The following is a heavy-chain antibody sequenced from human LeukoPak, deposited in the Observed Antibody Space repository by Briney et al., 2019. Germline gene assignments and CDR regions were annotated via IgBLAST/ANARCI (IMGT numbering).Heavy chain of an antibody. D-gene: IGHD2-2*01. J-gene: IGHJ6*03. V-gene: IGHV3-7*01. CDR3: AGVQCKYQLPRLNDYDYMDV. Sequence: GGSLRLSCAASVFTFSIYWMSWVREAPGKGLECVANIKQDVSETYYVDSVKGRFTTSRDNAKTSLYLQMNSLRAKDTAVYDCAGVQCKYQLPRLNDYDYMDVWGKGTTVTISS. CDR1: VFTFSIYW. CDR2: IKQDVSET.